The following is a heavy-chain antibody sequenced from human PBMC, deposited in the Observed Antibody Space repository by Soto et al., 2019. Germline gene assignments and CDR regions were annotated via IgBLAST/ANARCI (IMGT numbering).Heavy chain of an antibody. CDR2: ISGSGGST. J-gene: IGHJ4*02. V-gene: IGHV3-23*01. CDR1: RFTFSTYA. Sequence: EVQLLESGGGLVQPGGSLRLSCAASRFTFSTYAMSWVRQAPGKGLEWVSAISGSGGSTYYADSVKGRFTISRDNSKNTMYLQMNSLRAEDTAVYYCAKDLVLRYFALLPQYFDYWSQGTLVTVSS. CDR3: AKDLVLRYFALLPQYFDY. D-gene: IGHD3-9*01.